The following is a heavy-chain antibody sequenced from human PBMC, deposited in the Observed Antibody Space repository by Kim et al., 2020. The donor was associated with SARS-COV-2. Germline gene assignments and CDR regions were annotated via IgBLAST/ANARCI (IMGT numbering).Heavy chain of an antibody. D-gene: IGHD6-19*01. V-gene: IGHV4-59*08. CDR3: ARLKRSSGIAVAGPYYYYYGMDV. CDR2: IYYSGST. Sequence: SETLSLTCTVSGGSISSYYWSWIRQPPGKGLEWIGYIYYSGSTNYNPSLKSRVTISVDTSKNQFSLKLSSVTAADTAVYYCARLKRSSGIAVAGPYYYYYGMDVWGQGTTVTVSS. J-gene: IGHJ6*02. CDR1: GGSISSYY.